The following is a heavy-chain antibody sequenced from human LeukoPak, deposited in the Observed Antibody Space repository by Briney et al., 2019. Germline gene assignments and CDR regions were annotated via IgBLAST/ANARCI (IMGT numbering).Heavy chain of an antibody. CDR1: GCRLSDYC. D-gene: IGHD3/OR15-3a*01. CDR3: ARDRAANQDWVEFDP. J-gene: IGHJ5*02. Sequence: GGSLRLSCAVSGCRLSDYCMSGVRQAAGRGREWVGLIRDSGEAFYADFARGRFAISRDESENTLYLQMNSLRVEDTAVYFCARDRAANQDWVEFDPWGQGTPVIVSS. V-gene: IGHV3-66*03. CDR2: IRDSGEA.